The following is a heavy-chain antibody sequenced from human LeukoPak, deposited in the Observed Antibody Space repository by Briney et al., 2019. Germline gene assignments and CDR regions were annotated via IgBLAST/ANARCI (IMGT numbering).Heavy chain of an antibody. CDR3: ASSPPGSGSYNYYYMDV. V-gene: IGHV1-18*04. CDR1: GYTFTGYY. CDR2: ISAYNGNT. D-gene: IGHD3-10*01. J-gene: IGHJ6*03. Sequence: ASVKVSCKASGYTFTGYYIHWVRQAPGQGLEWMGWISAYNGNTNYAQKLQGRVTMTTDTSTSTAYMELRSLRSDDTAVYYCASSPPGSGSYNYYYMDVWGKGTTVTISS.